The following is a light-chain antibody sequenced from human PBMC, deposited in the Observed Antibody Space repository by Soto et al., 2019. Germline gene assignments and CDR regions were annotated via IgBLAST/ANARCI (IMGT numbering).Light chain of an antibody. Sequence: EIALTQSPGTLSLSPGERATLSCRASQSVSSSYLAWYQQKPGQAPRLLIYGASSRATGIPDRFSGSGAGTDFCLTISRLEPEDCAVYYCQQYGSSPLTFGGGTKGEIK. CDR1: QSVSSSY. V-gene: IGKV3-20*01. CDR2: GAS. J-gene: IGKJ4*01. CDR3: QQYGSSPLT.